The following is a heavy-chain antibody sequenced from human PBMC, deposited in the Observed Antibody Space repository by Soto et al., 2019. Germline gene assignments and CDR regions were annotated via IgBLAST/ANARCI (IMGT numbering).Heavy chain of an antibody. D-gene: IGHD3-10*01. CDR2: ISSSSSTI. Sequence: EVQLVESGGGLVQPGGSLRLSCVASGFTFSSYSMNWVRQAPGKGLEWVSYISSSSSTIYYADSVKGRFTISRDNAKNSLYLQMNSLRAEDTAVYYCARVFYGSGSYLIPDYWGQGTLVTVSS. CDR1: GFTFSSYS. V-gene: IGHV3-48*01. J-gene: IGHJ4*02. CDR3: ARVFYGSGSYLIPDY.